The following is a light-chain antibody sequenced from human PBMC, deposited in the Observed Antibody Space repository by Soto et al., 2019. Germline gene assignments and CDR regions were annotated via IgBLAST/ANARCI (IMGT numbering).Light chain of an antibody. CDR3: QQYHDWPPYT. J-gene: IGKJ2*01. V-gene: IGKV3-15*01. CDR2: RAS. Sequence: ETVMTQSPATLSVSPGERATLSCRASQSVSSNLAWYQQKPGQAPRLLIYRASTMATGIPARFSGSGSGTEFTLTISSLQSEDFAVYYCQQYHDWPPYTFGQGTKVDIK. CDR1: QSVSSN.